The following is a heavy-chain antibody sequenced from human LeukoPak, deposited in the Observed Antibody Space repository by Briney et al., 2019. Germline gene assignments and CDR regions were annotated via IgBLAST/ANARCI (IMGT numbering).Heavy chain of an antibody. CDR2: ISSSSSYI. J-gene: IGHJ4*02. V-gene: IGHV3-21*01. Sequence: GGSLRLSCAASGFTFSSYSMNWVRQAPGKGREGVSSISSSSSYIYYADSVKGRFTISRDNAKNSLYLQMNSLRAEDTAVYYCARAPRSSWYYFDYWGQGTLVTVSS. CDR1: GFTFSSYS. CDR3: ARAPRSSWYYFDY. D-gene: IGHD6-13*01.